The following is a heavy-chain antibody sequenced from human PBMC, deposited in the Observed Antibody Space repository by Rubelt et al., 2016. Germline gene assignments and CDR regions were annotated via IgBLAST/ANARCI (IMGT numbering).Heavy chain of an antibody. CDR3: ASLKQLYYFDY. Sequence: QVQLVQSGTEVKKPGASVKVSCKASGYTFTRFGISWVRQAPGQGLEWMGWISTYNGNTNYAQKFQGRVSMTTDKDTSKAYMGLRSLSADDTAVYYGASLKQLYYFDYWGQGTLVTVSS. CDR2: ISTYNGNT. CDR1: GYTFTRFG. D-gene: IGHD5-18*01. J-gene: IGHJ4*02. V-gene: IGHV1-18*01.